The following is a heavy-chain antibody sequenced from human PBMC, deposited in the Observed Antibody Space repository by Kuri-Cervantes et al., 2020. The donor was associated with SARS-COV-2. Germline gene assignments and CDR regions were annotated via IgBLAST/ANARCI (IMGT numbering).Heavy chain of an antibody. CDR1: GYTFTSYY. Sequence: ASVKVSCKASGYTFTSYYMHWVRQAPGQGLEWMGIINPSDGSTRNAQKFQGRVTITRDTSASTAYMELTSLRSEDTAVYYCSKSPYNSGFDACGQGTQVTFSS. CDR3: SKSPYNSGFDA. D-gene: IGHD6-19*01. V-gene: IGHV1-46*01. J-gene: IGHJ4*02. CDR2: INPSDGST.